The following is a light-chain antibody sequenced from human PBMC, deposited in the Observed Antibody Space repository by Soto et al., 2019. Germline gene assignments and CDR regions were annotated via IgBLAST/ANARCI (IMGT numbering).Light chain of an antibody. V-gene: IGKV3-11*01. CDR2: DAS. CDR1: QSIGSY. CDR3: QQRNFWPLT. Sequence: ENVLTQSPATLSLSPGGRATLSCRASQSIGSYLAWYQQKPGQAPRLLIYDASNRAAGIPARFSGSGSQTDFTLTIDSLEPEDFAVYYCQQRNFWPLTFGPGTTVDIK. J-gene: IGKJ3*01.